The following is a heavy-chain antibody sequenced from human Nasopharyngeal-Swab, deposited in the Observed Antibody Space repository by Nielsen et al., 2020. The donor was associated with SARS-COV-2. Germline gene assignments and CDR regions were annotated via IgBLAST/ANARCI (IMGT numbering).Heavy chain of an antibody. Sequence: SVKVPCKASGFTLTSSAVQWERQARGQRREWIGWIVVGSGNTNYAQKFQERVTITRDMSTSTAYMELSSLRSEDTAVYYCAGGYCSGGSCYPPEGYWGQGTLVTVSS. J-gene: IGHJ4*02. CDR2: IVVGSGNT. CDR1: GFTLTSSA. CDR3: AGGYCSGGSCYPPEGY. D-gene: IGHD2-15*01. V-gene: IGHV1-58*01.